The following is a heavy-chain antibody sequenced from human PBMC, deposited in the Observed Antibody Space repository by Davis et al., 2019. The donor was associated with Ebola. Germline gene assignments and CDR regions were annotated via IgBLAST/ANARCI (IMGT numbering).Heavy chain of an antibody. J-gene: IGHJ6*02. CDR3: ARVLLYYDFWSGYRGMDV. Sequence: ASVKVSCKASGYTFTSYYMHWVRQAPGQGLEWMGIINPSGGSTSYAQKFQGRVTMTRDTSTSTVYMELSSLRSEDTAVYYCARVLLYYDFWSGYRGMDVWGQGTTVTVSS. CDR2: INPSGGST. V-gene: IGHV1-46*01. CDR1: GYTFTSYY. D-gene: IGHD3-3*01.